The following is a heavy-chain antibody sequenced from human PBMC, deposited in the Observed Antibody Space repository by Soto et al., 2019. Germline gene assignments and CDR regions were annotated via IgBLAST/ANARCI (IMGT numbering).Heavy chain of an antibody. CDR2: IYYSGGT. CDR1: GGSISSSSYY. J-gene: IGHJ4*02. CDR3: ARRGMVRGVIHFDY. V-gene: IGHV4-39*01. D-gene: IGHD3-10*01. Sequence: LSLTCTVSGGSISSSSYYWGWIRQPPGKGLEWIGSIYYSGGTYYNPSLKSRVTISVDTSKNQFSLKLSSVTAADTAVYYCARRGMVRGVIHFDYWGQGTLVTVSS.